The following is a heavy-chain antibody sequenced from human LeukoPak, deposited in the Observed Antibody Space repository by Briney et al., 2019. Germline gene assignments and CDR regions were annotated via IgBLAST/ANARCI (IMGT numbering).Heavy chain of an antibody. CDR3: AREGAVAGTWYFDY. CDR2: MNQDGSEK. D-gene: IGHD6-19*01. Sequence: PGGSLGLSCAASGFIFSNYWMSWVRQAPGKGLEWVANMNQDGSEKYYVDSVKGRFTISRDNAKNSLYLQMNSLRAEDTAVYYCAREGAVAGTWYFDYWGQGTLVTVSS. J-gene: IGHJ4*02. V-gene: IGHV3-7*01. CDR1: GFIFSNYW.